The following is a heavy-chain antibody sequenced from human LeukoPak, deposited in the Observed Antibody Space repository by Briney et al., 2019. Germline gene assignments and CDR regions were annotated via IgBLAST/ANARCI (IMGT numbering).Heavy chain of an antibody. J-gene: IGHJ4*02. CDR1: GFTFSIYG. CDR3: ARDSSISSWRDYDPLLDS. D-gene: IGHD3-22*01. CDR2: ISSSSTYI. Sequence: PGGSLRLSCVASGFTFSIYGINWVRQAPGKGLEWVSSISSSSTYIYYADSVKCRFTISRDNVNNSLYLQMNSLRAEDTAIYYCARDSSISSWRDYDPLLDSWGQGTLVTVSS. V-gene: IGHV3-21*01.